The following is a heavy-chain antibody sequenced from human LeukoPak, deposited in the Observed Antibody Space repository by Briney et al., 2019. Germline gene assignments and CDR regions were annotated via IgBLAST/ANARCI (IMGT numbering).Heavy chain of an antibody. Sequence: GASVKVSCKVSGYSLSELSIHWVRQAPGKGLEWMGGFDPEDDEAIYVQSLEGRVTMTEDTSTDTAYMELSSLRSEDTAVYYCARESGSSVISRSDYWGQGTLVTVSS. CDR2: FDPEDDEA. CDR3: ARESGSSVISRSDY. CDR1: GYSLSELS. V-gene: IGHV1-24*01. J-gene: IGHJ4*02. D-gene: IGHD1-26*01.